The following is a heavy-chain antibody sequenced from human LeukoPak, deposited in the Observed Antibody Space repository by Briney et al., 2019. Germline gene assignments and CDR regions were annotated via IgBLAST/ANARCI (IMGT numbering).Heavy chain of an antibody. CDR1: GYTFTSYY. CDR3: ARGHKDIVVVPAAIPQNNFDY. Sequence: ASVKVSCKASGYTFTSYYMHWVRHAPGQGLEGMGIINPSGGSTSYAQKFQGRVTMTKDTSTSTVYMELSSLRSEDTAVYYCARGHKDIVVVPAAIPQNNFDYWGQGTLVTVPS. J-gene: IGHJ4*02. D-gene: IGHD2-2*02. V-gene: IGHV1-46*01. CDR2: INPSGGST.